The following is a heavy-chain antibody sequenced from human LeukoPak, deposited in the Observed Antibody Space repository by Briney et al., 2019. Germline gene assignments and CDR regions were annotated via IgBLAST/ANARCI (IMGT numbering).Heavy chain of an antibody. Sequence: GASVKVSCKASGYTFTGYYMHWVRQAPGQGLEWMARINPNSGGTHYAQKFQGRGTMTRETSISTAYMGLSRLGCDDAAVYYCARDREELGDEGWFDPWGQGTLVTVSS. CDR1: GYTFTGYY. CDR3: ARDREELGDEGWFDP. V-gene: IGHV1-2*06. D-gene: IGHD7-27*01. CDR2: INPNSGGT. J-gene: IGHJ5*01.